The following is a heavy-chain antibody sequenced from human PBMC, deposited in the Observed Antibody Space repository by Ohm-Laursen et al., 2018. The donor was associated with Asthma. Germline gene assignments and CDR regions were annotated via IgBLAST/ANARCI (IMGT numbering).Heavy chain of an antibody. Sequence: PSETLSLTCSVSGGAVAHGAYYWAWVRQPPGGGLEWIGYIFFSGTTDYNPSLKSRLTISVDTSENQFSMKLTSVTAADTAVYYCARVNYGGPIDSWGPGALVTVSS. CDR1: GGAVAHGAYY. CDR3: ARVNYGGPIDS. V-gene: IGHV4-31*03. J-gene: IGHJ5*02. D-gene: IGHD4-23*01. CDR2: IFFSGTT.